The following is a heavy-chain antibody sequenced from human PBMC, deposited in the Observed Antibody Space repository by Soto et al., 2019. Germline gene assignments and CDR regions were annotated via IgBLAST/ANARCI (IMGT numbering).Heavy chain of an antibody. V-gene: IGHV1-3*01. CDR3: ARELSGFDP. Sequence: KFQGRVTITRDTSANTAYMELSSLRSEDTAVYYCARELSGFDPWGQGTLVTVSS. J-gene: IGHJ5*02.